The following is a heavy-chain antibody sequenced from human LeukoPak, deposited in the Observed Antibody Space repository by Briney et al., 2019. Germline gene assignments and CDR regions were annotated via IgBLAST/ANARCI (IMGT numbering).Heavy chain of an antibody. V-gene: IGHV3-23*01. D-gene: IGHD6-19*01. Sequence: GGSLRLSCAASGFTFSNYAMSWVRQAPGKGLEWVSGINSRGGSTYFADSVKGRFTISRDNSKNTLYLQMNSLRAEDTAVYYCAKGMAVAGNDYWGQGTLVTVSS. CDR2: INSRGGST. J-gene: IGHJ4*02. CDR1: GFTFSNYA. CDR3: AKGMAVAGNDY.